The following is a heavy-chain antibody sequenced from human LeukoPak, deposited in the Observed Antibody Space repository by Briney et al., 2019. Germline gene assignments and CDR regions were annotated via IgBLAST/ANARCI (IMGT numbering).Heavy chain of an antibody. D-gene: IGHD2-2*01. CDR3: ARGGRYQLLYYFDY. J-gene: IGHJ4*02. V-gene: IGHV4-34*01. CDR2: INHSGST. Sequence: PSETLSLTCAVYGGSFSGYYWSWIRQPPGKGLEWIGEINHSGSTNYNPSLKSRVTISVDTSKNQFSLKLSSVTAADTAVYYRARGGRYQLLYYFDYWGQGTLVTVSS. CDR1: GGSFSGYY.